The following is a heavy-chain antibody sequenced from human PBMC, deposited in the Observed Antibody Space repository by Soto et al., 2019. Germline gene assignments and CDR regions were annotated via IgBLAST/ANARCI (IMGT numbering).Heavy chain of an antibody. D-gene: IGHD6-19*01. Sequence: GASVKVSCKASGYTFTSYGISWVRQAPGQGLEWMGWISAYNGNTNYAQKLQGRVTMTTDTSTSTAYMELRSLRSDDTAVYYCARDRPYGSGWYWFDPWGQGTLVTVSS. CDR1: GYTFTSYG. J-gene: IGHJ5*02. V-gene: IGHV1-18*01. CDR2: ISAYNGNT. CDR3: ARDRPYGSGWYWFDP.